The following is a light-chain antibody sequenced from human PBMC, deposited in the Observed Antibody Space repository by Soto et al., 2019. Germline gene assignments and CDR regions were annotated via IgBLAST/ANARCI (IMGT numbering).Light chain of an antibody. V-gene: IGKV3-20*01. CDR2: GAS. Sequence: IVLTQSPGTLSLSPGERATLSCRASQSISSSYLAWYQQKPGQAPRLLIYGASTRATGIPDRFSGSGSGTDFTLTIRRLESEDVADYYWQQYGSSPRTLGQGTKVDIK. CDR1: QSISSSY. J-gene: IGKJ1*01. CDR3: QQYGSSPRT.